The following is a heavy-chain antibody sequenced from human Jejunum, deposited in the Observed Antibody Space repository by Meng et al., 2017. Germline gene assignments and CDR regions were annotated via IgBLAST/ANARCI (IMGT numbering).Heavy chain of an antibody. V-gene: IGHV4-4*02. CDR1: GGSIISNNW. J-gene: IGHJ4*02. CDR3: ATAYESSGYYYLYYFQF. D-gene: IGHD3-22*01. CDR2: IYHSGIT. Sequence: QVPMKGSGPGLVKLSGPLSLTGAVSGGSIISNNWWNWVRQPPGKGLEWIGEIYHSGITNYNPSLKSRVTISVDKSKNQFSLNLSSLTAADTAVYYCATAYESSGYYYLYYFQFWGQGTLVTVSS.